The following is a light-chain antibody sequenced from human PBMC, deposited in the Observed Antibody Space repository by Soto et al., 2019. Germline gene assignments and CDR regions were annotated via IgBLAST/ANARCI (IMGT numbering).Light chain of an antibody. V-gene: IGKV4-1*01. CDR3: QQYSSSTFN. CDR1: QSVLYSSNDKNY. Sequence: DIVMTQSPDSLAVSLGERATINCKSSQSVLYSSNDKNYLAWYQQKAGQPPKLLIYWASTRYSGVPDRLSGSGSGTDFTRTISSLQAEDVAVYQCQQYSSSTFNVGGWTKVDIX. CDR2: WAS. J-gene: IGKJ4*01.